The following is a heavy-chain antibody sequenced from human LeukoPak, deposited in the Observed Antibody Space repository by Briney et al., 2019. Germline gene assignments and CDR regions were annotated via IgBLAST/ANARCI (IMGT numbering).Heavy chain of an antibody. D-gene: IGHD6-13*01. Sequence: GGSLRLSCAASGFTFSSYAMSWVRQAPGKGLEWVSSISSSSSYIYYADSVKGRFTISRDNAKNSLYLQMNSLRAEDTAAYYCARDSSIAEALFDYWGQGTLVTVSS. CDR2: ISSSSSYI. J-gene: IGHJ4*02. CDR3: ARDSSIAEALFDY. V-gene: IGHV3-21*01. CDR1: GFTFSSYA.